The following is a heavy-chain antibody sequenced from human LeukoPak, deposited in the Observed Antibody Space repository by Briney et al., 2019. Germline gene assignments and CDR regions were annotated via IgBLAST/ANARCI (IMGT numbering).Heavy chain of an antibody. D-gene: IGHD4-23*01. CDR2: INHSGST. J-gene: IGHJ4*02. V-gene: IGHV4-34*01. Sequence: SETLSLTCTVSGGSISGYYWSWIRQPPGKGLEWIGEINHSGSTNSNPSLKSRVTISVDTSKNQFSLKLSSVTAADTAVYYCARIPTSEDYGGTTDYWGQGTLVTVSS. CDR1: GGSISGYY. CDR3: ARIPTSEDYGGTTDY.